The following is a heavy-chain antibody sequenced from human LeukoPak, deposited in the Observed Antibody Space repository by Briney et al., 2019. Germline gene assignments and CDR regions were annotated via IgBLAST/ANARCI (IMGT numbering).Heavy chain of an antibody. V-gene: IGHV1-2*02. D-gene: IGHD3-22*01. Sequence: ASVKVSCKASGYTFTSYGISWVRQAPGQGLEWMGWINPNSGGTNYAQKFQGRVTMTRDTSISTAYMELSRLRSDDTAVYYCARARFRLTYYYDSSGYLDGWFDPWGQGTLVTVSS. CDR2: INPNSGGT. CDR3: ARARFRLTYYYDSSGYLDGWFDP. J-gene: IGHJ5*02. CDR1: GYTFTSYG.